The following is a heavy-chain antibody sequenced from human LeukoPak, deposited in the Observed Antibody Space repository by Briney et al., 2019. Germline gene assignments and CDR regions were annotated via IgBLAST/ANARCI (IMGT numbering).Heavy chain of an antibody. D-gene: IGHD3-22*01. J-gene: IGHJ4*02. CDR3: ARHYYDSSGLAYYFDY. V-gene: IGHV4-39*01. CDR2: VRYSGKT. Sequence: PSETLSLTCTVSGGSISSTSSYWGWIRQPPGKGLEWIGSVRYSGKTYYNTSLKSRVTMSLDTSKNQFSLRLTSVTAADTAVYSCARHYYDSSGLAYYFDYWGQGTLVTVSS. CDR1: GGSISSTSSY.